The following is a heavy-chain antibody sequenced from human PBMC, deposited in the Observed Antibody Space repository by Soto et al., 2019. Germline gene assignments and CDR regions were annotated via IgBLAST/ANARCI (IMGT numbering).Heavy chain of an antibody. CDR3: AKDSQSYYYDSSGYWDY. CDR1: GFTFSSYA. V-gene: IGHV3-23*01. Sequence: GGSLRLSCAASGFTFSSYAMSWVRQAPGKGLEWVSAISGSGGSTYYADSVKGRFTISRDNSKNTLYLQMNSLRAEDTAVYYCAKDSQSYYYDSSGYWDYWGQGTLVTVSS. J-gene: IGHJ4*02. D-gene: IGHD3-22*01. CDR2: ISGSGGST.